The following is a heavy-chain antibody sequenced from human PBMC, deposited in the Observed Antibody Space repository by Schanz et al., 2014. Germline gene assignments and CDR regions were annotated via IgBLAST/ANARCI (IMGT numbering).Heavy chain of an antibody. V-gene: IGHV3-30*02. CDR3: AKEDRNHNSDYVY. CDR2: IRYDGSSK. J-gene: IGHJ4*02. D-gene: IGHD3-22*01. Sequence: QVQLVQSGGGVVQPGGSLRLSCAASGFTFTSYSMHWVRQAPGRRLEWVAFIRYDGSSKHYADSLRGRFTISRDDSKNTLYLQMNSLRPEDTAVYYCAKEDRNHNSDYVYWGQGTLVTVSS. CDR1: GFTFTSYS.